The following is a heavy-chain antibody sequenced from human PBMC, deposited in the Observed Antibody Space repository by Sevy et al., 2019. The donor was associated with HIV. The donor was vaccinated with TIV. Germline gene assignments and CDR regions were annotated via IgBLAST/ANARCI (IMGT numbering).Heavy chain of an antibody. Sequence: GGSLRLSCAASGFTFDDYAMHWVRQAPGKGLEWVSGISWNSGSIGYADSEKGRFTISRDNAKNSLYLQMTSLRADDTALYYCARGQLVQDYWGQGTLVTVSS. CDR1: GFTFDDYA. CDR2: ISWNSGSI. V-gene: IGHV3-9*01. J-gene: IGHJ4*02. CDR3: ARGQLVQDY. D-gene: IGHD1-1*01.